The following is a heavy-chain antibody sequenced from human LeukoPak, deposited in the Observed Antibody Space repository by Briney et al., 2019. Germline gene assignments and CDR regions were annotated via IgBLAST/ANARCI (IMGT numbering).Heavy chain of an antibody. J-gene: IGHJ4*02. V-gene: IGHV3-48*03. CDR3: ARDYGGSSPFDY. CDR1: GFTFSNYE. Sequence: GGSLRLSCAASGFTFSNYEMHWVRQAPGEGLEWVSYISSSGSDIYYADSVKGRFTISRDNAKNSLYLHMNSLRAEDTAVYYCARDYGGSSPFDYWGQGTLVTVSS. CDR2: ISSSGSDI. D-gene: IGHD4-23*01.